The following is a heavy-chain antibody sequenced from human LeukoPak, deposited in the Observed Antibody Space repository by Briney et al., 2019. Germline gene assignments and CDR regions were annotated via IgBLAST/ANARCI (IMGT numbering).Heavy chain of an antibody. J-gene: IGHJ5*02. CDR3: ARIPSYDSSGYYSTHH. CDR2: ISSSGSTI. V-gene: IGHV3-48*03. D-gene: IGHD3-22*01. CDR1: GFTFSSYE. Sequence: GGSLRLSCAASGFTFSSYETNWVRQAPGKGLEWVSYISSSGSTIYYADSVKGRFTISRDNAKNSLYLQMNSLRAEDTAAYYCARIPSYDSSGYYSTHHWGQGTLVTVSS.